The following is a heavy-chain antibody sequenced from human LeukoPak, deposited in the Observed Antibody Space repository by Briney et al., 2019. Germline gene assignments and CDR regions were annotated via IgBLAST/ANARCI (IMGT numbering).Heavy chain of an antibody. V-gene: IGHV3-21*04. Sequence: GGSLRLSCAASGFTFSSYSMNWVRQAPGKGLEWVSSISSSSSYIYYADSVKGRFTISRDNAKNSLYLQMNSLRAEDTALYYCARDLSHIVVVVTPALDYWGQGTLVTVSS. J-gene: IGHJ4*02. CDR1: GFTFSSYS. CDR2: ISSSSSYI. D-gene: IGHD2-15*01. CDR3: ARDLSHIVVVVTPALDY.